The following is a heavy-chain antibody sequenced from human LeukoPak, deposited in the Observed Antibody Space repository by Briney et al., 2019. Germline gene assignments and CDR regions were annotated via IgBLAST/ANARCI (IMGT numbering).Heavy chain of an antibody. D-gene: IGHD1-26*01. CDR3: ARGPGPIAGAKNPSYI. CDR1: SFTLSAYA. CDR2: ISYDGSNK. Sequence: ARSLRLSCATTSFTLSAYAMHRSRQAPGKGQEWVAVISYDGSNKYYADSVKGRFTISGDKSKDTLYLQMNSLRPEDTAVYYCARGPGPIAGAKNPSYIWGQGTMVTVSS. V-gene: IGHV3-30*01. J-gene: IGHJ3*02.